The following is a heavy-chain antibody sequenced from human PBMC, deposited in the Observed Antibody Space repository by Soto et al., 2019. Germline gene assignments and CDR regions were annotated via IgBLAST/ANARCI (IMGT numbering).Heavy chain of an antibody. V-gene: IGHV5-10-1*01. CDR3: ARLEVYYHMDV. CDR1: GYSFTSSW. J-gene: IGHJ6*02. CDR2: IDPSDSYT. Sequence: PGESLKISCKGSGYSFTSSWISWVRQMPGKGLEWMGRIDPSDSYTNYSPSFQGHVTISADRSISTAYLQWSGLKASDTAMYYRARLEVYYHMDVRGQGTTVTVSS.